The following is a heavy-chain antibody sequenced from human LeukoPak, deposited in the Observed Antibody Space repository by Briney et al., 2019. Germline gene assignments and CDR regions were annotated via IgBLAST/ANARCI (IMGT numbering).Heavy chain of an antibody. V-gene: IGHV3-21*01. J-gene: IGHJ3*02. CDR3: AREAGEAFDI. D-gene: IGHD3-10*01. CDR2: ISSSSSSI. CDR1: GFTFSSYA. Sequence: GGSLRLSCAASGFTFSSYAMSWVRQAPGKGLEWVSCISSSSSSIYYADSVKGRFTISRDNAKNSVYLQMNSLRAEDTAVYYCAREAGEAFDIWGQGTMVTVSS.